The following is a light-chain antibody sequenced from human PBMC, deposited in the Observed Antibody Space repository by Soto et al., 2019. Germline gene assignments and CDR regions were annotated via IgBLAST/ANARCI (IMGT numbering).Light chain of an antibody. J-gene: IGKJ4*01. CDR1: QSVSSSY. Sequence: EIVLTQSPGTLSLSSGERATLSCRASQSVSSSYLAWYQQKPGQAPRLLIYAASSRSTGIPDRFNGSGSGTDFTLTISRLEPEDFAVYYCQQYGSSPVTFGGGTKVEIK. V-gene: IGKV3-20*01. CDR3: QQYGSSPVT. CDR2: AAS.